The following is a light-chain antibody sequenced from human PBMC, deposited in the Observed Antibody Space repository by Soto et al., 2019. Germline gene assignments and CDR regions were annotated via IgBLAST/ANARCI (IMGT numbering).Light chain of an antibody. CDR3: QQFGTSPPST. V-gene: IGKV3-20*01. J-gene: IGKJ5*01. Sequence: EIVLTQSPGTLSLSPGERATLSCRASQSVSSNYLARYQQKPGQAPRLLIYGASSRATGIPDRFSGSGSGTDFPLTISRLEPEDFAVYYCQQFGTSPPSTFGQGTRLEIK. CDR1: QSVSSNY. CDR2: GAS.